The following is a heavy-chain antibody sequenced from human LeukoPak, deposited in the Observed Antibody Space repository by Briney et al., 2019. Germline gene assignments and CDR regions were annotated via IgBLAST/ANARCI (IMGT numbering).Heavy chain of an antibody. J-gene: IGHJ6*02. CDR3: AGDCSSTSRPDV. D-gene: IGHD2-2*01. V-gene: IGHV4-34*01. CDR1: GGSFSGYY. Sequence: KPSETLSLTCAVYGGSFSGYYWSWIRQPPGKGLEWIGEINHSGSTNYNPSLKSRVTISVDTSKNQFSLKLSSVTAAGTAVYYCAGDCSSTSRPDVWGQGTTVTVSS. CDR2: INHSGST.